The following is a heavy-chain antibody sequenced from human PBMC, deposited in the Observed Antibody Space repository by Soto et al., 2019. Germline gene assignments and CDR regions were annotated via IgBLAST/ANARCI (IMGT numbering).Heavy chain of an antibody. V-gene: IGHV4-31*03. J-gene: IGHJ4*02. D-gene: IGHD3-22*01. CDR1: GGSISSGTYH. Sequence: QVQLQESGPGLVKPSQTLSLTCTVSGGSISSGTYHWTWIRQHPEKDLEWIGYIYYSGSTYYNPSLKSRVTISVDTSKNQSSPSLSSVTAADTAVYYCAREMNYYDTSGDSYCDYWGQGTLVTVSS. CDR2: IYYSGST. CDR3: AREMNYYDTSGDSYCDY.